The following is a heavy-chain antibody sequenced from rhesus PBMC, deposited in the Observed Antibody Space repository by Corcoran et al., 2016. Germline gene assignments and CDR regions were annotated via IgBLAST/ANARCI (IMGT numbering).Heavy chain of an antibody. CDR1: GGTISSGSYY. CDR3: ARDLITRMIRSRFDV. Sequence: QVQLQESGPGVVKPSETLSLTCAVSGGTISSGSYYWTWLRTPPGKGLEWIGGIYSKSESTNYNPSLKSRVTISKDTSKNQFSLKLSSVTATDTAGYYCARDLITRMIRSRFDVWGPGVLVTVSS. CDR2: IYSKSEST. V-gene: IGHV4S12*01. J-gene: IGHJ5-1*01. D-gene: IGHD3-9*01.